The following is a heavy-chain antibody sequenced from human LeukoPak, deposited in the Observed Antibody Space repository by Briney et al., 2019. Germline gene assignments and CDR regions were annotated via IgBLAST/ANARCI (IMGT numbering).Heavy chain of an antibody. D-gene: IGHD6-13*01. CDR1: GDTFSSYA. CDR3: ARVIAAAGTRWFDP. Sequence: SVKVSCKASGDTFSSYAISWVRQAPGQGLEWMGRIIPIFGIANYAQKFQGRVTITADKSTSTAYMELSSLRSEDTAVYYCARVIAAAGTRWFDPWGQGTLVTVSS. V-gene: IGHV1-69*04. J-gene: IGHJ5*02. CDR2: IIPIFGIA.